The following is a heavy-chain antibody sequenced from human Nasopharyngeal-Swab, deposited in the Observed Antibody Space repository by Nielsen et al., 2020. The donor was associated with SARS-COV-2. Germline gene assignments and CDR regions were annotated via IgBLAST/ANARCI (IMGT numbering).Heavy chain of an antibody. CDR3: ARNILTGYYSSDAFDI. V-gene: IGHV3-7*01. Sequence: VRQAPGKGLEWVANIKQDGSEKYYVDSVKGRFTISRDNAKNSLYLQMNSLRAKDTAVYYCARNILTGYYSSDAFDIWGQGTMVTVSS. J-gene: IGHJ3*02. CDR2: IKQDGSEK. D-gene: IGHD3-9*01.